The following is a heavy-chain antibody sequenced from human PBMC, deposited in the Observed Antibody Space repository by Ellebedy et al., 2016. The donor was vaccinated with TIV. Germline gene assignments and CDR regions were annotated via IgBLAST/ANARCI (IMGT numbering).Heavy chain of an antibody. D-gene: IGHD3-9*01. CDR1: GFTLSGYW. V-gene: IGHV3-74*01. J-gene: IGHJ4*02. Sequence: GESLKISCVASGFTLSGYWMHWVRQVPGKGLVWLASINTDGSSTSYADSVEGRFTISRDNAKKTLYLEMSGLRSDDTAVYYCARESVRYFDWDYWGQGTLVAV. CDR3: ARESVRYFDWDY. CDR2: INTDGSST.